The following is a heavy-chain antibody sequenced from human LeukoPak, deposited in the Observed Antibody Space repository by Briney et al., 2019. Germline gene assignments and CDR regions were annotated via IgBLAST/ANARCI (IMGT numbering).Heavy chain of an antibody. Sequence: GESLKISCKGSGYTFTNYWISWVRQMPGKGLEWMGRIDPSDSYTKYSPSSQGHVTISTDRSISTAYLQWSSLKASDTAMYYCAIYQVGYYSDYWGQGTLVTVSS. CDR2: IDPSDSYT. CDR3: AIYQVGYYSDY. J-gene: IGHJ4*02. V-gene: IGHV5-10-1*01. CDR1: GYTFTNYW. D-gene: IGHD1-26*01.